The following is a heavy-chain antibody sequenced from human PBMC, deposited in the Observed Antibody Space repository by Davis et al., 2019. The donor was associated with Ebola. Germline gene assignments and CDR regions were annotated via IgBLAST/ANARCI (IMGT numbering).Heavy chain of an antibody. Sequence: GESLKISCAASGFTFSSYGMHWVRQAPGKGLEWVAVISYDGSNKYYADSVKGRFTISRDNSKHTLYLQMNSLRAEETAVYYCARITAWAHDYWGQGTLVTLSS. CDR2: ISYDGSNK. CDR1: GFTFSSYG. D-gene: IGHD2-21*02. CDR3: ARITAWAHDY. J-gene: IGHJ4*02. V-gene: IGHV3-30*03.